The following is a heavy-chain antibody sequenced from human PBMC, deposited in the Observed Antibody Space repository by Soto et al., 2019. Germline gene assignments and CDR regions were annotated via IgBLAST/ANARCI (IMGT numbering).Heavy chain of an antibody. CDR2: VNHSGTT. Sequence: SETLSLTCAVYGGPFSGYYWTWIRQSPEKGLEWIGEVNHSGTTYYNPSLKTRVTISVHTPRNQFSLKMSSVTAADTAVYYCARGIGYCSSINCYSSRRLRFDSWGQGTLVTVSS. D-gene: IGHD2-2*01. J-gene: IGHJ4*02. CDR1: GGPFSGYY. CDR3: ARGIGYCSSINCYSSRRLRFDS. V-gene: IGHV4-34*01.